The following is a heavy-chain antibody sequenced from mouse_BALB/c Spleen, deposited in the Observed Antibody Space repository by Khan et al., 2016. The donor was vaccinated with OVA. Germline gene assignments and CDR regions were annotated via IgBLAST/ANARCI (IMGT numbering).Heavy chain of an antibody. D-gene: IGHD3-1*01. J-gene: IGHJ4*01. CDR3: ARQRGTARATFAMDY. CDR1: GFAFSSYD. V-gene: IGHV5-12-1*01. CDR2: ISSGGGST. Sequence: EVELVESGGGLVKPGGSLKLSCAASGFAFSSYDMSWVRQTPEKRLEWVAYISSGGGSTYYPDTVKGRFTISRDNAKNTLYLQMSSLKSEDTAMYYCARQRGTARATFAMDYWGQGTSVTVSS.